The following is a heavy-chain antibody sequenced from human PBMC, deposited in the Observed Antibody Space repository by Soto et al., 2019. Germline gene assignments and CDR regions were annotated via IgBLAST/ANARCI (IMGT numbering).Heavy chain of an antibody. V-gene: IGHV3-7*01. D-gene: IGHD1-26*01. CDR1: GFNLRSYW. J-gene: IGHJ4*02. CDR2: IKTDASEQ. CDR3: AKGRLGSYCDY. Sequence: PWGSMRLSCAASGFNLRSYWLSWVRQAPGKGLEWLATIKTDASEQKYVDSVKGRFTVFRDNAKNSFYLQMDSMRAGVTAVYDCAKGRLGSYCDYWGQGTLVTVSS.